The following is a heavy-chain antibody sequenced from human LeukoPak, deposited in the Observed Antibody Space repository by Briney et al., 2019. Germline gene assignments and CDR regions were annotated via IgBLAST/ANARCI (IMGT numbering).Heavy chain of an antibody. V-gene: IGHV3-15*01. CDR1: GFTFSNAW. J-gene: IGHJ6*03. CDR2: IKSKTDGGTT. Sequence: GGSLRLSCAASGFTFSNAWMSWVRQAPGKGLEWVGRIKSKTDGGTTDYAAPVKGRFTISRDDSKNTLYLQMNSLKTEDTAVYYCTGYWGVYYYYYMDVWGKGTTVTVSS. CDR3: TGYWGVYYYYYMDV. D-gene: IGHD7-27*01.